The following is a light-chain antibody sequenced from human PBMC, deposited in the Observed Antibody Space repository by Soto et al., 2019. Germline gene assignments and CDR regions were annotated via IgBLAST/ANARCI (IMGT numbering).Light chain of an antibody. V-gene: IGKV3D-15*01. CDR1: QSVSSN. Sequence: EIVMTQSPATLSVSPGERATLSCGASQSVSSNLAWYQQQPGQAPRLVIYGASKRAADIPARFSGSGSGTEFYLTYSSVQSEDFAVYYCQQFNNWPYTFGQGTRLEIK. J-gene: IGKJ2*01. CDR3: QQFNNWPYT. CDR2: GAS.